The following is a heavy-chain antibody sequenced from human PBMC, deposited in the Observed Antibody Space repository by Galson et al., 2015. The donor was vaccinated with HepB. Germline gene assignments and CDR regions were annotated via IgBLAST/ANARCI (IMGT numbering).Heavy chain of an antibody. V-gene: IGHV1-69*13. Sequence: SVKVSCKASGGTFSSYAISWVRQAPGQGLEWMGGIIPIFGTANYAQKFQGRVTITADESTSTAYMELCSLRSEDTAVYYCARGAAAGVYWYFDLWGRGTLVTVSS. CDR1: GGTFSSYA. CDR2: IIPIFGTA. CDR3: ARGAAAGVYWYFDL. D-gene: IGHD6-13*01. J-gene: IGHJ2*01.